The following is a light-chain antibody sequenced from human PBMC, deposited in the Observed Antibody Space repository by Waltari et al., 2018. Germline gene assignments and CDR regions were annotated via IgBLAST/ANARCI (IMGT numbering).Light chain of an antibody. V-gene: IGKV3-11*01. CDR1: ESVRSY. J-gene: IGKJ4*01. CDR2: DAS. CDR3: QQRHNWPLT. Sequence: EIVLTQSPATLSLSPGEGPTPSCRAIESVRSYLAWYQQKPGQAPRLLIYDASNRASGIPARFSGSGSGTDFSLSISSLEPEDFAVYYCQQRHNWPLTFGGGTKVEIK.